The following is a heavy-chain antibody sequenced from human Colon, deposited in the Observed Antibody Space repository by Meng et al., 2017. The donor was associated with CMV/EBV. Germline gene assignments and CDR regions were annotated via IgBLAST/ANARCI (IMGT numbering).Heavy chain of an antibody. V-gene: IGHV1-69*04. CDR2: IIPMLGIT. CDR3: ARDGIDGYNFDY. CDR1: GGNFSSYT. D-gene: IGHD5-24*01. J-gene: IGHJ4*02. Sequence: CKASGGNFSSYTISWVRQAPGQGLEWMGRIIPMLGITNYAQKFQGRVTITADKSTRTAYMELSSLRSEDTAVYYCARDGIDGYNFDYWGQGTLVTVSS.